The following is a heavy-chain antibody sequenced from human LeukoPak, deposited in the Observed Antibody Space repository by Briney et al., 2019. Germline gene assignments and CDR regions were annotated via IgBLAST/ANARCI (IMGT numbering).Heavy chain of an antibody. D-gene: IGHD2-2*01. CDR3: AKTTDCSGSSCYAAGGY. CDR2: ISGSGGSA. CDR1: GFSFSNYA. Sequence: GGSLRLSCAASGFSFSNYAMTWVRQAPGKGLDWVAGISGSGGSAFYADSVKGRFTISRDNSKNTLYLQMNSLRAEDTAVYYCAKTTDCSGSSCYAAGGYWGQGTLVSVSS. J-gene: IGHJ4*02. V-gene: IGHV3-23*01.